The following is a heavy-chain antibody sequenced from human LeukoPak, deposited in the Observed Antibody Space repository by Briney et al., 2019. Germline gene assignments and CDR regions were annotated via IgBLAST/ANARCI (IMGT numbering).Heavy chain of an antibody. CDR3: VRDPDPLDYDDSTGDPDN. V-gene: IGHV3-7*01. CDR2: IKQDGSDK. CDR1: GFTFSNYW. D-gene: IGHD3-22*01. Sequence: GGSLTLSCAVSGFTFSNYWMSWVRQAPGEGLEWVANIKQDGSDKYYVDSVKGRFTISRDNAENSVYLQMTSLRAEDTAVYDCVRDPDPLDYDDSTGDPDNWGQRTLVTVSS. J-gene: IGHJ4*02.